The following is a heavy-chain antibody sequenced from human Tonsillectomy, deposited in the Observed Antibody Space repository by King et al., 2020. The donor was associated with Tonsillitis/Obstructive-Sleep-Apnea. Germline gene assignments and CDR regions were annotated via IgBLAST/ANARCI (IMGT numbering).Heavy chain of an antibody. D-gene: IGHD6-6*01. J-gene: IGHJ4*02. CDR2: MSYDGSTK. V-gene: IGHV3-30*04. CDR1: GFTLSDYA. CDR3: AKSRGSSSGFDFFFDY. Sequence: VQLVESGGGVVQPGRSLRLSCAASGFTLSDYAMHWVRQAPGKGLQGVAVMSYDGSTKYYADSVKGRFTIASDKSKNTLDLQMNSLRGEDTAVYYCAKSRGSSSGFDFFFDYWGQGTLVTVSS.